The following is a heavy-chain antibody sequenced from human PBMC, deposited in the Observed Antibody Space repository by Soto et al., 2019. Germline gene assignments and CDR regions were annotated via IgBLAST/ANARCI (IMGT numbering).Heavy chain of an antibody. Sequence: SETLSLTCTVSGGPISSSSYYWGWIRQPPGKGLKWIGSIYYSGSTYYNPSLKSRVTISVDTSKNQFSLKLSSVTAADTAVYYCANRDTSMGTRYYYGMDVWGQGTTVTVSS. V-gene: IGHV4-39*01. CDR2: IYYSGST. D-gene: IGHD5-18*01. CDR3: ANRDTSMGTRYYYGMDV. CDR1: GGPISSSSYY. J-gene: IGHJ6*02.